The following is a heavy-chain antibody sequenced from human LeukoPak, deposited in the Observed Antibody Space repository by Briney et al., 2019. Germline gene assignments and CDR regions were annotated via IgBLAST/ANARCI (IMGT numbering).Heavy chain of an antibody. D-gene: IGHD6-19*01. Sequence: ASVKVSCKASGYTFTSYYMHWVRQAPGQGLEWMGIINPSGGSTSYAQKFQGRVTMTRDTSTSTVYMELSSLRSEDTVVYYCELTAPTAGPDAFDIWGQGTMVTVSS. V-gene: IGHV1-46*01. CDR1: GYTFTSYY. CDR3: ELTAPTAGPDAFDI. J-gene: IGHJ3*02. CDR2: INPSGGST.